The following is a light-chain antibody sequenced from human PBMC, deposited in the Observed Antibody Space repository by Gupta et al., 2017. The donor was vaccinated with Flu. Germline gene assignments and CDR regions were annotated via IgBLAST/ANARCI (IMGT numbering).Light chain of an antibody. V-gene: IGKV3-20*01. CDR2: GAS. J-gene: IGKJ1*01. CDR1: ESVSSDR. CDR3: QQYVNSPET. Sequence: IVFTHSPGTLSSSPGERATLSCRASESVSSDRLAWYKQRPGQAPSLLIYGASNRASDTPDRFSGSGSGTDFTLTISRLEPEDYAVYYCQQYVNSPETFGQGTKVEIK.